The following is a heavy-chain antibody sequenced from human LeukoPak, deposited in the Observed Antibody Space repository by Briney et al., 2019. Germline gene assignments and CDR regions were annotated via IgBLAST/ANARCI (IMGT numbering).Heavy chain of an antibody. CDR2: VDSGGTT. J-gene: IGHJ6*02. V-gene: IGHV3-53*04. CDR3: ARTSYYYDMDV. Sequence: GGSLRLSRVASGSNVTYNYMTWVRQAPGKGLEWVSLVDSGGTTYYADSLKGRFTISRHSPNNTLFLQMNNLRPEDTAVYYCARTSYYYDMDVWGPGTTVTVSS. CDR1: GSNVTYNY.